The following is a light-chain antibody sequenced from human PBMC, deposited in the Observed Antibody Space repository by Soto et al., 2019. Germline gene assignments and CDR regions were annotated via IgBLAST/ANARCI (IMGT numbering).Light chain of an antibody. CDR2: GAS. CDR1: QSVSSN. CDR3: QEYNYWPPLT. J-gene: IGKJ4*01. Sequence: EIVMTQSPGTLSVSPGERATLSCRASQSVSSNVAWYQQKPGQAPRLLIYGASTRATGIPARFSGSGSGTEFTLTISSLQSEDFEVYYCQEYNYWPPLTFGGGTKVEI. V-gene: IGKV3-15*01.